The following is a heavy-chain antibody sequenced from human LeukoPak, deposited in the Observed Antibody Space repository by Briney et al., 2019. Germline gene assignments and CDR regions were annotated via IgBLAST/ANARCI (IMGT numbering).Heavy chain of an antibody. CDR1: GYTFTGYY. Sequence: ASVKVSCKASGYTFTGYYMHWVRQAPGQGLEWMGWINPNSGGTNYAPKFQGRVTMTRDTSISTAYMELSRLRSDDTAVYYCARLIQYYYGSGTKTLDYWGQGTLVTVSS. CDR3: ARLIQYYYGSGTKTLDY. J-gene: IGHJ4*02. D-gene: IGHD3-10*01. V-gene: IGHV1-2*02. CDR2: INPNSGGT.